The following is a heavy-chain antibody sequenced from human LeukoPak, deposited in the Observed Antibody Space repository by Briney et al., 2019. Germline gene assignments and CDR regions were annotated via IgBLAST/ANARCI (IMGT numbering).Heavy chain of an antibody. D-gene: IGHD3-16*01. J-gene: IGHJ4*02. Sequence: GGSLRLSCVDSGFTFNTYGMHWVRQAPGKGLEWVALISYDGSTKYYVDSVKGRFTISRDNAKNSLFLQMNSLRAEDTAVYYCARRVPSQVITDYFDYWGQGALVTVSS. CDR1: GFTFNTYG. V-gene: IGHV3-30*03. CDR2: ISYDGSTK. CDR3: ARRVPSQVITDYFDY.